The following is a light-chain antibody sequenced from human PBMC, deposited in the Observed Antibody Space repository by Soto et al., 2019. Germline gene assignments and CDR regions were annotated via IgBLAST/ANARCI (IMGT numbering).Light chain of an antibody. CDR3: AAWDDSLNGVV. J-gene: IGLJ2*01. CDR2: SNN. V-gene: IGLV1-44*01. CDR1: SSNIGSNT. Sequence: QSVLTQPPSAPGTPGQRVTISCSGSSSNIGSNTVNWYQQLPGTAPKLLIYSNNQRPSGVPDRFSGSKSGTSASLAISGLQSEYEADYYCAAWDDSLNGVVVGGGTKVTVL.